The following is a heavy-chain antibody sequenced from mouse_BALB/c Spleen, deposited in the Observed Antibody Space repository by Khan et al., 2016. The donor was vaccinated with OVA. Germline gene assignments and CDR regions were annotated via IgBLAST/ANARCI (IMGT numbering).Heavy chain of an antibody. CDR2: ISNGGGST. CDR3: ARPSTTEYYYVMDY. V-gene: IGHV5-12-2*01. D-gene: IGHD1-1*01. CDR1: GFTFSSYT. Sequence: EVQLVESGGGLVQPGGSLKLSCAASGFTFSSYTMSWVRQTPDKRLEWVAFISNGGGSTYYPDTVKGRFTISRDNAKNTLYLQMSSLKSEDTAMYYGARPSTTEYYYVMDYWGQGTSVTVSS. J-gene: IGHJ4*01.